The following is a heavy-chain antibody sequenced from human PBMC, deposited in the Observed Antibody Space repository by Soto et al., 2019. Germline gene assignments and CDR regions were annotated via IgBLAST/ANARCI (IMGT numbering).Heavy chain of an antibody. CDR2: IIPIFGTA. V-gene: IGHV1-69*12. CDR1: GGTFSSYA. Sequence: QVQLVQSGAEVKKPGSSVKVSCKASGGTFSSYAISWVRQAPGQGLEWMGGIIPIFGTANYAQKFQGRVTISADEATSTAYMELSSLRSEDTAVYYCARAGYELRSGIRLYYCYGMDVWGQGTTVTVSS. J-gene: IGHJ6*02. D-gene: IGHD3-10*01. CDR3: ARAGYELRSGIRLYYCYGMDV.